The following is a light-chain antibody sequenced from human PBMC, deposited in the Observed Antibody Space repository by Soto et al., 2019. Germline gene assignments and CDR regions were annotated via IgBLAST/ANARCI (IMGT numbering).Light chain of an antibody. Sequence: DIQMTQSPSTLSASVVDRVTITCRASQSISNWVAWYQLKSGKAPNLLIYKASTLETGVPSRFSGSGSGTEFTLTISTLQPDDFATYYCQHYYSYPLTFGQGTKVDIK. CDR3: QHYYSYPLT. V-gene: IGKV1-5*03. CDR1: QSISNW. J-gene: IGKJ1*01. CDR2: KAS.